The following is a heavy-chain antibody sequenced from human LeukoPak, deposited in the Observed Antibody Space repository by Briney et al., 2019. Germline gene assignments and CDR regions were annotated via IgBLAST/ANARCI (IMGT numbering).Heavy chain of an antibody. CDR1: GFTFSIYS. V-gene: IGHV3-48*02. J-gene: IGHJ4*02. Sequence: GGSLRLSCAASGFTFSIYSMNWVRQAPGEGLEWVSYMTSDTRTIHYADSVKGRFTISRDNAKNSLYLQMNSLRDEDTAVYYCARSVEGNFDYWGQGTLVTVSS. CDR2: MTSDTRTI. CDR3: ARSVEGNFDY.